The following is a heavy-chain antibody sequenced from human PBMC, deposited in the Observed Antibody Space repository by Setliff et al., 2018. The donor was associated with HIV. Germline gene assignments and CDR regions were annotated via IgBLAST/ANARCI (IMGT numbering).Heavy chain of an antibody. J-gene: IGHJ4*02. D-gene: IGHD1-26*01. Sequence: SGGSLRLSCAASGFTFSSYGMHWVRQAPGKGLEWVAVIWYDGSNKYHADSVKGRFTISRDNSKNTLYLQMNSLRAEDTAVYYCAGDSGATMVCSDYWGQGTLVTVSS. V-gene: IGHV3-33*01. CDR2: IWYDGSNK. CDR3: AGDSGATMVCSDY. CDR1: GFTFSSYG.